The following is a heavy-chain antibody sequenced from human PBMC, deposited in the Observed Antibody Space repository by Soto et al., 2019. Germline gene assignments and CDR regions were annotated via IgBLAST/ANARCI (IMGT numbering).Heavy chain of an antibody. CDR3: ARAAGSGSYLYYYYGMDV. V-gene: IGHV1-69*13. J-gene: IGHJ6*02. CDR2: IIPIFGTA. CDR1: GGTFSSYA. D-gene: IGHD3-10*01. Sequence: ASVKVSCKASGGTFSSYAISWVRQAPGQGLEWMGGIIPIFGTANYAQKFQGRVTITADESTSTAYMGLSSLRSEDTAVYYCARAAGSGSYLYYYYGMDVWGQGTTVTVSS.